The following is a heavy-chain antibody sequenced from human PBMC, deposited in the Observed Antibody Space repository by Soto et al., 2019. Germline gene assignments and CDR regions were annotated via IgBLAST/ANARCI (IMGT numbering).Heavy chain of an antibody. J-gene: IGHJ6*02. D-gene: IGHD2-21*02. Sequence: QVQLVQSGAEVKKPGSSVKVSCKASGGTFSSYAISWVRQAPGQGLEWMGGIIPIFGTANYAQKFQGRVTITADERTSTAYMELSSLRSEATAVYYCARDPALAYCGRHCYPSYYHYGMDVRAQGPTYSVYS. V-gene: IGHV1-69*01. CDR3: ARDPALAYCGRHCYPSYYHYGMDV. CDR1: GGTFSSYA. CDR2: IIPIFGTA.